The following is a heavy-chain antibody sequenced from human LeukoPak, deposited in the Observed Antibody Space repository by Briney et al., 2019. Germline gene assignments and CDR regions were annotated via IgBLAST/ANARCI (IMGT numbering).Heavy chain of an antibody. D-gene: IGHD2-15*01. V-gene: IGHV3-23*01. J-gene: IGHJ3*02. CDR3: ASRLSYCSGGSCYSHHDAFDI. Sequence: GGSLRLSCAASGFTFSSYAMSWVRQAPGKGLEWVSAISGSGGSTYYADSVKGRFTISRDNSKNTLYLQMNSLRAEDTAVYYCASRLSYCSGGSCYSHHDAFDIWGQGTMVTASS. CDR1: GFTFSSYA. CDR2: ISGSGGST.